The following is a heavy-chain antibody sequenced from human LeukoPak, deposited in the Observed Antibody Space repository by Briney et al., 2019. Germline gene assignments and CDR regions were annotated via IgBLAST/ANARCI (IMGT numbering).Heavy chain of an antibody. J-gene: IGHJ4*02. Sequence: GESLKISGKGSGYSFTSYWIGWVRQMPGKGLEWMGIIYPGDSDTRYSPSFQGHVTISADKSISTAYLQWSSLKASDTAMYYCARPGYCSGGSCYGPDYFDYWGQGTLVTVSS. CDR1: GYSFTSYW. D-gene: IGHD2-15*01. CDR2: IYPGDSDT. V-gene: IGHV5-51*01. CDR3: ARPGYCSGGSCYGPDYFDY.